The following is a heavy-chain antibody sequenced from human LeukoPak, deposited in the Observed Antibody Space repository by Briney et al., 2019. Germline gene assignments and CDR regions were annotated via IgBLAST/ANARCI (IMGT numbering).Heavy chain of an antibody. CDR2: IKQDGSEK. CDR1: GFTFGDTW. D-gene: IGHD3/OR15-3a*01. J-gene: IGHJ4*02. V-gene: IGHV3-7*03. CDR3: ATSYDMGWLIGY. Sequence: GGSLGLSCAASGFTFGDTWMNWVRQVPGQGLEWVANIKQDGSEKFYVASVKGRFTISRDNGKSSLYLQMNSLRAEDTALYYCATSYDMGWLIGYWGQGTLVTVSS.